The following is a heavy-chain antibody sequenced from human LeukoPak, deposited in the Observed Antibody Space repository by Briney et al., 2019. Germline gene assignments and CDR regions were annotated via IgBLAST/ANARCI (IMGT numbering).Heavy chain of an antibody. J-gene: IGHJ5*02. V-gene: IGHV4-38-2*02. CDR2: MYRNSGAT. CDR3: AREDGSGWPRYNWFDP. CDR1: GYSITTGYY. Sequence: SETLSLTCTVSGYSITTGYYWAWIRQPPGKGPEWIGSMYRNSGATFYSPSLKSRVTISVDTSKNQLSLKLSSVTAADTAVYYCAREDGSGWPRYNWFDPWGQGTLVTVSS. D-gene: IGHD6-19*01.